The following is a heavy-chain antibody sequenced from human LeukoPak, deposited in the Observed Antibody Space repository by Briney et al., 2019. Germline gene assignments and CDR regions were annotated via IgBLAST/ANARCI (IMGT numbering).Heavy chain of an antibody. CDR3: ARDVRYFDWSYGMDV. J-gene: IGHJ6*02. D-gene: IGHD3-9*01. CDR1: GGSISSYY. CDR2: IYYSGST. Sequence: SETLSLTCTVSGGSISSYYWSWIRQPPGKGLEWIGYIYYSGSTNYNPSLKSRVTISVDTSKNQFSLKLSSVTAADTAVYYCARDVRYFDWSYGMDVWGQGTTVTVSS. V-gene: IGHV4-59*01.